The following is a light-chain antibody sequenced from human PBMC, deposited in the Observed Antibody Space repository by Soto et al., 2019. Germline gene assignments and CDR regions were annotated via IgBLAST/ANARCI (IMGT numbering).Light chain of an antibody. V-gene: IGKV3-11*01. CDR2: DAS. CDR1: QSVSSY. Sequence: EIVLTQSPATLSLSPGERATLSCGASQSVSSYLAWYQQKPGQAPRLLIYDASNRATGIPDRFSGSASGADFTLTIDRLEPEDFAVYYCQLYGNSPPFGQGTRLEIK. CDR3: QLYGNSPP. J-gene: IGKJ5*01.